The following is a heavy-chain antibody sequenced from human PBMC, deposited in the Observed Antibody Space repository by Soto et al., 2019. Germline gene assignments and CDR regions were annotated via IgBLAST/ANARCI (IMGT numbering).Heavy chain of an antibody. D-gene: IGHD6-19*01. CDR3: ARWVGPEYSSGWQTYYYYFDY. CDR2: IIPIFGTA. CDR1: GGTFSSYA. Sequence: SVKVSCKASGGTFSSYAISWVRQAPGQGLEWMGGIIPIFGTANYAQKSQGRVTITADESTSTAYMELSSLRSEDTAVYYCARWVGPEYSSGWQTYYYYFDYWGQGTLVTVSS. V-gene: IGHV1-69*13. J-gene: IGHJ4*02.